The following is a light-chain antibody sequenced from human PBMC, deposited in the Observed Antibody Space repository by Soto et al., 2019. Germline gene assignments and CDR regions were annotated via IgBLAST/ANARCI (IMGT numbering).Light chain of an antibody. V-gene: IGKV3-15*01. CDR1: QSINNN. CDR3: QQYNYWPSRT. Sequence: IVMTQSPDTLSMSPGERDTLSCRASQSINNNLAWYQQKPGQAPRLLIFGASTRATNIPARFSGSGSGTELTLTISSLQSEDFAVYYCQQYNYWPSRTFGQGTKVDIK. J-gene: IGKJ1*01. CDR2: GAS.